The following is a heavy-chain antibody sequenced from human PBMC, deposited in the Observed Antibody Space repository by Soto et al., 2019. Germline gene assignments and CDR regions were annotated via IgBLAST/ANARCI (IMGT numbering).Heavy chain of an antibody. CDR2: ISSSGSTI. Sequence: GGSLRLSCAASGFTFSDYYMSWIRQAPGKGLEWVSYISSSGSTIYYADSVKGRFTISRDNAKNSLYLQMNSLRAEDSAVYYCAWVWEKYYYDSFEGVSFDTWGRGTLVTVPS. CDR3: AWVWEKYYYDSFEGVSFDT. V-gene: IGHV3-11*01. D-gene: IGHD3-22*01. J-gene: IGHJ4*02. CDR1: GFTFSDYY.